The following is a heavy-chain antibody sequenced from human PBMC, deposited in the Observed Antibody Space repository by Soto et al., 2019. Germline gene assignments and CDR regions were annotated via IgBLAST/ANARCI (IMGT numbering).Heavy chain of an antibody. Sequence: ASVKVSCKASGYTFTSYYIHWVRQAPGQGLEWMGWINPITGGTNYAPKFQGRVTMTRDTSITTAYMELSRLRSDDTAVYYCARNYYDSSDRDYLDYCGQVSPVSVSA. D-gene: IGHD3-22*01. CDR1: GYTFTSYY. CDR2: INPITGGT. CDR3: ARNYYDSSDRDYLDY. J-gene: IGHJ4*02. V-gene: IGHV1-2*02.